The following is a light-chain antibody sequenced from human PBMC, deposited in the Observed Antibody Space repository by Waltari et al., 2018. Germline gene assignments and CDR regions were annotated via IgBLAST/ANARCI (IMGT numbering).Light chain of an antibody. Sequence: QSALTQPASVSGSPGQSITISCTGTSSDVGGYNLVSWYQQHPGTAPKLIIYGGSKRPSGVSNRFSGSESGNTASLTISGLQAEDEAAYYCCSYTTSITWVFGGGTKLTVL. CDR3: CSYTTSITWV. J-gene: IGLJ3*02. V-gene: IGLV2-23*01. CDR1: SSDVGGYNL. CDR2: GGS.